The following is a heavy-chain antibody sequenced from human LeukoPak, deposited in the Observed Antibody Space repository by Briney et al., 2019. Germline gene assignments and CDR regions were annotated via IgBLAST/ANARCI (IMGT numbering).Heavy chain of an antibody. V-gene: IGHV1-2*02. CDR3: ASEPPDGMDV. CDR2: INPNSGGT. CDR1: GYTFTSYG. Sequence: ASVKVSCKASGYTFTSYGISWVRQAPGQGLEWMGWINPNSGGTNYAQKFQGRVTMTRDTSISTAYMELSRLRSDDTVVYYCASEPPDGMDVWGQGTTVTVSS. J-gene: IGHJ6*02.